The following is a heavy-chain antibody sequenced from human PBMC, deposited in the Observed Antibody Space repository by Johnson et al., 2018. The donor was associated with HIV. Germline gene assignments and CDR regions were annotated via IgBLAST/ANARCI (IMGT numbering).Heavy chain of an antibody. V-gene: IGHV3-15*01. CDR3: TTAIVIDAFDI. CDR2: IKSKTDGGTT. J-gene: IGHJ3*02. CDR1: GFTFSNAW. D-gene: IGHD3-16*02. Sequence: VQLVESGGGVVQPGRSLRLSCAASGFTFSNAWMSWVRQAPGKGLEWVGRIKSKTDGGTTDYAAPVTGRFTISRDDSKNTLFLQMSSLKTDDTAVYYCTTAIVIDAFDIWGQGTMVTVSS.